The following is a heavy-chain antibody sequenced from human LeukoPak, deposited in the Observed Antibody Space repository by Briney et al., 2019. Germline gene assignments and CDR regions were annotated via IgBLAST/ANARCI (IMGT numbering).Heavy chain of an antibody. CDR3: ARDYRVPDYYYGMDV. D-gene: IGHD3-16*02. CDR2: MSYSGST. J-gene: IGHJ6*02. V-gene: IGHV4-59*01. Sequence: TSETLSLTCTVSGGSFISYYWTWVRQSPGKGLEWIGYMSYSGSTNYNPSLKSRVTISGDTSKSQFSLKLTSVTAADTAVYYCARDYRVPDYYYGMDVWGQGTTVTVSS. CDR1: GGSFISYY.